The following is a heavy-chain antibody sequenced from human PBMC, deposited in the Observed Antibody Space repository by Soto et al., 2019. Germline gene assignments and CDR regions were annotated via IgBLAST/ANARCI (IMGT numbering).Heavy chain of an antibody. J-gene: IGHJ4*02. CDR1: GFTFTTYT. CDR3: SEGGWLDD. Sequence: EVQLSESGGGLVQPGGSLRLSCAASGFTFTTYTMTWARQAPGKGLEWVSEIRDSGCSTNYADSVKGRFTHSRDNSKNTLYLQMNSLKGEDTAIYFCSEGGWLDDWGQGTMVTVSS. CDR2: IRDSGCST. D-gene: IGHD5-12*01. V-gene: IGHV3-23*01.